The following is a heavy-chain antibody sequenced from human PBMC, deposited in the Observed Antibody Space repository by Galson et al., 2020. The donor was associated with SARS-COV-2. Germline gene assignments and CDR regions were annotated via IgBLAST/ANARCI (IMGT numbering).Heavy chain of an antibody. CDR3: TREAECGSSTSCYPEGGGYYYYYMDV. CDR1: GFTFGDYA. D-gene: IGHD2-2*01. CDR2: VRSKAYGGTT. V-gene: IGHV3-49*03. J-gene: IGHJ6*03. Sequence: GESLKISCTASGFTFGDYAMSWFRQAPGKGLEWVGFVRSKAYGGTTEYAASVKGRFTISRDDSKSIAYLQMNSLKTEDTAVYYCTREAECGSSTSCYPEGGGYYYYYMDVWGKGTTVTVSS.